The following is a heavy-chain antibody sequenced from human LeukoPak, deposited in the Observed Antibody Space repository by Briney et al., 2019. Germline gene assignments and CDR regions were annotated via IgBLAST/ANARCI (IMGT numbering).Heavy chain of an antibody. V-gene: IGHV4-34*01. D-gene: IGHD1-26*01. CDR1: GGSFSGYY. J-gene: IGHJ5*02. CDR3: ASKVGATLYWFDP. CDR2: INHSGST. Sequence: SETLSLTCAVYGGSFSGYYWSWIRQPPGKGLEWIGEINHSGSTNYNPSLKSRVTISVDTSKDQFSLKLSSVTAADTAVYYCASKVGATLYWFDPWGQGTLVTVSS.